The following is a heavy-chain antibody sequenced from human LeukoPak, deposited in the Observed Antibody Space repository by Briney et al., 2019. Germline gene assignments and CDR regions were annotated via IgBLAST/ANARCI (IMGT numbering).Heavy chain of an antibody. J-gene: IGHJ6*02. CDR1: GYTFTSYD. CDR2: MNPNSGNT. D-gene: IGHD3-3*01. Sequence: ASVKVSCKASGYTFTSYDINWVRQATGQGLEWMGWMNPNSGNTGYAQKFQGRVTMTRNTSISTAYMELSSPRSEDTAVYYCARSLYDFWSGYFRSYYGMDVWGQGTTVTVSS. V-gene: IGHV1-8*01. CDR3: ARSLYDFWSGYFRSYYGMDV.